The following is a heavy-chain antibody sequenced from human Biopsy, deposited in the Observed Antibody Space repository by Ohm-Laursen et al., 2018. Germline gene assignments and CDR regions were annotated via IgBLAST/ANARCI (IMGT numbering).Heavy chain of an antibody. D-gene: IGHD6-6*01. CDR2: ISRTSAFI. CDR1: GFTFSNYT. Sequence: SLRLSCSASGFTFSNYTMTWVRQAPGKGLEWVSSISRTSAFIYYADSVMGRFTISRDNAKNSVDLQMNSLRAEDTAVYFCATERGWKSISTIEYWGQGTLVTASS. J-gene: IGHJ4*02. CDR3: ATERGWKSISTIEY. V-gene: IGHV3-21*01.